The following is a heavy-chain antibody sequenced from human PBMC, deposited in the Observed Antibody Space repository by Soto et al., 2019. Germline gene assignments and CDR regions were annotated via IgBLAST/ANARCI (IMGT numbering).Heavy chain of an antibody. Sequence: EVQLLESGGGLVQPGGSLRLSCAASGFTFSSYAMSWVRQAPGKGLEWVSGISGSGGSTYYADSVMGRFTISRDNSKNTLYLQTNSLRAEDTAVYYCAKERGYNYGYDAMDVWGQGTTVTVSS. CDR3: AKERGYNYGYDAMDV. D-gene: IGHD5-18*01. CDR1: GFTFSSYA. V-gene: IGHV3-23*01. CDR2: ISGSGGST. J-gene: IGHJ6*02.